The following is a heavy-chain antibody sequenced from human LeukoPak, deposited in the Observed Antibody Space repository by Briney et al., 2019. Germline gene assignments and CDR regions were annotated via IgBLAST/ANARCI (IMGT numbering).Heavy chain of an antibody. CDR3: ARDRPPYYDFWSGYAFDI. D-gene: IGHD3-3*01. Sequence: SETLSLTCTVSGGSISSYYWSWIRQPAGKGLEWIGRIYTSGSTNYNPSLKSRVTISVDTSKNQFSLKLSSVTAADTAVYYCARDRPPYYDFWSGYAFDIWGQGTMVTVSS. J-gene: IGHJ3*02. V-gene: IGHV4-4*07. CDR1: GGSISSYY. CDR2: IYTSGST.